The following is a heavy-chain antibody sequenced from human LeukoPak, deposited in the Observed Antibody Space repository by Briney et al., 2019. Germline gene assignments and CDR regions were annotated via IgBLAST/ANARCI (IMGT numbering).Heavy chain of an antibody. CDR2: IRQDGSDK. V-gene: IGHV3-7*01. D-gene: IGHD6-25*01. J-gene: IGHJ4*02. CDR3: ARDLFLSGIPAAGVFDY. CDR1: GFTFSNYW. Sequence: GGSLRLSCAASGFTFSNYWMSWVRQALGKGLEWVANIRQDGSDKYYMESVKGRFTISRDNANSSLYLQMNSLRAEDTAVYYCARDLFLSGIPAAGVFDYWGQGTLVTVSS.